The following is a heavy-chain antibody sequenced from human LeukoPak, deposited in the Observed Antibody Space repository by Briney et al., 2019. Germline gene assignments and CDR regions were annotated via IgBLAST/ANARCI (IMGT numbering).Heavy chain of an antibody. J-gene: IGHJ4*02. V-gene: IGHV3-30*01. Sequence: PGGSLRLSCTDSGFSFSSYAMHWVRQSPGKGLEWVAVTSNHGNDGFYADSVKGRFTISRDNSKKTLYLQMDSLRPEDTGVYYCTTYRGAMNDFDYWGQGTLVTVSS. D-gene: IGHD5-12*01. CDR3: TTYRGAMNDFDY. CDR1: GFSFSSYA. CDR2: TSNHGNDG.